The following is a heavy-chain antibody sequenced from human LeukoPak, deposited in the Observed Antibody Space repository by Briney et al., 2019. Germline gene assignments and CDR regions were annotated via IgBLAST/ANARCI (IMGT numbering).Heavy chain of an antibody. Sequence: GGSLRLSCAASGFTFSSYAMHGVRQAPGKGLEWVAVISYDGSNKYYADSVKGRFTISRDNSKNTLYLQMNSLRAEDAAAYYCASQPGDFWSGYYSHYWGQGTLVTVSS. J-gene: IGHJ4*02. CDR1: GFTFSSYA. CDR3: ASQPGDFWSGYYSHY. D-gene: IGHD3-3*01. V-gene: IGHV3-30*04. CDR2: ISYDGSNK.